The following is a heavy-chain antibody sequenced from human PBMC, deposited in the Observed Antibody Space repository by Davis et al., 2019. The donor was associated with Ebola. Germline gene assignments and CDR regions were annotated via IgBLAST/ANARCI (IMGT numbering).Heavy chain of an antibody. CDR3: ARGGVLMVYAMGAFDI. Sequence: SQTLSLTCAISGDSVSSNSAAWNWIRQSPSRGLEWLVRTYYRSKWYNDYAVSVKSRITINPDTSKNQFSLQLNSVTPEDTAVYYCARGGVLMVYAMGAFDIWGQGTMVTVSS. J-gene: IGHJ3*02. V-gene: IGHV6-1*01. CDR1: GDSVSSNSAA. CDR2: TYYRSKWYN. D-gene: IGHD2-8*01.